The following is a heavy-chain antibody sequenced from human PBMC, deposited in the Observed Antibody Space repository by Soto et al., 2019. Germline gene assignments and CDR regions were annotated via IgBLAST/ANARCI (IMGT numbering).Heavy chain of an antibody. J-gene: IGHJ3*02. CDR3: ARPYYYDSSGYYPDAFDI. D-gene: IGHD3-22*01. CDR2: ISSSSSTI. CDR1: GFTFSSYS. Sequence: GGSLRLSCAASGFTFSSYSMNWVRQAPGKGLEWVSYISSSSSTIYYADSVKGRFTISRDNAKNSLYLQMNSLRDEDTAVYYCARPYYYDSSGYYPDAFDIWGQGTMVTVSS. V-gene: IGHV3-48*02.